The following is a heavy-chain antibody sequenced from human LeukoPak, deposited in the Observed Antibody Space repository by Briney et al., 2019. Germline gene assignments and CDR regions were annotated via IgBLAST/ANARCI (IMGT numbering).Heavy chain of an antibody. Sequence: SETLSLTCTVSGGSISSSSYYWGWIRQPPGKGLEWIGSIYHSGSTYYNPSLKSRVTIAVETSKNQFSLKLSSVTAADTAVYYCARKMVRGVISHAYYFDYWGQGTLVTVSS. CDR2: IYHSGST. D-gene: IGHD3-10*01. V-gene: IGHV4-39*07. J-gene: IGHJ4*02. CDR3: ARKMVRGVISHAYYFDY. CDR1: GGSISSSSYY.